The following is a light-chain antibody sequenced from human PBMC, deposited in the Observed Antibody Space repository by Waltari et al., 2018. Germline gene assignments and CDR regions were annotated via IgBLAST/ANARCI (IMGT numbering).Light chain of an antibody. CDR1: QSLLHRNGYNY. CDR2: LAS. V-gene: IGKV2-28*01. CDR3: MQILQTPRT. Sequence: EIVLTLSPLSLSVSPGEPATISCRSDQSLLHRNGYNYFNWYFQRPGQSPQLLIWLASNRASGVPDRFRATGSGTEFTLSISRVEAEDVGVYFCMQILQTPRTFGQGT. J-gene: IGKJ1*01.